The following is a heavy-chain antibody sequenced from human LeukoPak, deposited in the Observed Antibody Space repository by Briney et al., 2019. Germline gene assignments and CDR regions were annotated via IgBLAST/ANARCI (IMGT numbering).Heavy chain of an antibody. D-gene: IGHD7-27*01. V-gene: IGHV1-8*03. J-gene: IGHJ5*02. Sequence: GASVKVSCKASGYTFTSYDINWVRQATGQGLEWMGWMNPNSGNTGYAQKFKGRVTITRNTSISTAYMELSSLRSEDTAVYYCARSTGRLNWFDPWGQGTLVTVSS. CDR3: ARSTGRLNWFDP. CDR2: MNPNSGNT. CDR1: GYTFTSYD.